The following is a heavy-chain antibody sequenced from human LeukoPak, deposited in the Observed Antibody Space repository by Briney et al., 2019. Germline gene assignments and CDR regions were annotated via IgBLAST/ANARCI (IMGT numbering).Heavy chain of an antibody. CDR2: ISYDGSDK. Sequence: GGSLRLSCAASGFTFSSYPMHWVRQAPGKGLEWVSVISYDGSDKYYADSVKGRFTISRDNSKNTLYLQVNSLRAEDTAVYYCARETYYCDSSGYSHFDYWGQGTLVTVSS. CDR3: ARETYYCDSSGYSHFDY. D-gene: IGHD3-22*01. V-gene: IGHV3-30-3*01. J-gene: IGHJ4*02. CDR1: GFTFSSYP.